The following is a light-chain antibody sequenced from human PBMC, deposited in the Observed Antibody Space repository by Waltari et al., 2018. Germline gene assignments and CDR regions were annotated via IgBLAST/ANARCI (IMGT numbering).Light chain of an antibody. V-gene: IGLV2-8*01. CDR2: EVT. J-gene: IGLJ3*02. CDR3: SSYAGSNNLM. CDR1: SSDVGNYNY. Sequence: QSALTQPPSASGSPGQSVTISCTGSSSDVGNYNYVSWYQQHPGKAPKLMVYEVTKRPSGVPDPFSGSKSGNTASLPVSGLQAEDEADYYCSSYAGSNNLMFGGGTKVTVL.